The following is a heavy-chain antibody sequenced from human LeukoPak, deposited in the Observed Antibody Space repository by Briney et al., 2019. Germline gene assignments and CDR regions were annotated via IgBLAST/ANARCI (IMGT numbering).Heavy chain of an antibody. CDR1: GFDFDRFE. CDR2: ISSSSSYI. D-gene: IGHD6-13*01. V-gene: IGHV3-21*01. Sequence: GGSLRLSCAASGFDFDRFEMNWVRQAPGKGLEWVSSISSSSSYIYYADSVKGRFTISRDNAKNSLYLQMNSLRAEDTAVYYCARDRYSSSSYASFDPWGQGTLVTVSS. J-gene: IGHJ5*02. CDR3: ARDRYSSSSYASFDP.